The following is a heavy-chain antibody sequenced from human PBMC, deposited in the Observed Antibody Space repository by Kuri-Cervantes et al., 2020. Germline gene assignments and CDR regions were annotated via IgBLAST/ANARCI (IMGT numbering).Heavy chain of an antibody. V-gene: IGHV3-23*01. CDR3: ARDRRSSPGGMDV. J-gene: IGHJ6*02. Sequence: GGSLRLSCAASGFTFSSYAMSWVRQAPGKGLEWVSAISGSGGSKYYADSVKGRFTISRENAKNSLYLQMNSLRAGDTAVYYCARDRRSSPGGMDVWGQGTTVTVSS. CDR1: GFTFSSYA. CDR2: ISGSGGSK. D-gene: IGHD2-2*01.